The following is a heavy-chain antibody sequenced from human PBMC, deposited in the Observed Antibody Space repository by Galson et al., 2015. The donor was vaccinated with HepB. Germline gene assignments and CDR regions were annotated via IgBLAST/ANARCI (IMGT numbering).Heavy chain of an antibody. V-gene: IGHV3-11*06. J-gene: IGHJ1*01. CDR2: ISSTSTYT. Sequence: SLRLSCAASGFTFSDYDMSWIRQAPGKGLEWVSYISSTSTYTNYADSVKGRFTISRDDAKNSLYLQMNSRRAEDTAVYYCARSLYADFCSGQGYQHWGQGTLVAVSS. D-gene: IGHD3-3*01. CDR3: ARSLYADFCSGQGYQH. CDR1: GFTFSDYD.